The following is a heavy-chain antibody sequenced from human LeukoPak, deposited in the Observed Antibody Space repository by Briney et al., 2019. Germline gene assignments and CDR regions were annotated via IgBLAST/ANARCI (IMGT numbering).Heavy chain of an antibody. V-gene: IGHV1-69*13. CDR1: GGTFSSYA. J-gene: IGHJ6*02. CDR2: IIPIFGTA. D-gene: IGHD1-26*01. CDR3: ARAGGSYSHYYGMDV. Sequence: ASAKVSCKASGGTFSSYAISWVRQAPGQGLEWMGGIIPIFGTANYAQKFQGRVTITADESTSTAYMELSSLRSEDTAVYYCARAGGSYSHYYGMDVWGQGTTVTVSS.